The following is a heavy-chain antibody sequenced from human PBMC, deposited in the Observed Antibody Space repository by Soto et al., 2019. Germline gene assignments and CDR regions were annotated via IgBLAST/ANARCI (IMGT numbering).Heavy chain of an antibody. J-gene: IGHJ6*02. D-gene: IGHD1-7*01. V-gene: IGHV1-2*04. CDR1: GFTFSDYF. CDR3: ARVGGRSELNYGMDV. CDR2: INPTSGDT. Sequence: GASVKVSCKASGFTFSDYFMHWVRQAPGQGLEWMGWINPTSGDTNYAQKFQGWVTMTRDTSINTAYMELSRLKSDDTAVYYCARVGGRSELNYGMDVWGQGTTVTVSS.